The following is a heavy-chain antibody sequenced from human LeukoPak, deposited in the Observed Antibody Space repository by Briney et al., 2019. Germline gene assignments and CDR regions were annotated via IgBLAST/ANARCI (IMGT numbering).Heavy chain of an antibody. CDR3: ARELVVVPAARSWSGWFDP. D-gene: IGHD2-2*01. Sequence: GASVKVSCKASGYTFTGYYMHWVRQAPGHGLEWMGWINPNSGGTNYAQKFQGRVTMTRDTSISTAYMELSRLRSDDTAVYYCARELVVVPAARSWSGWFDPWGQGTLVTVSS. CDR2: INPNSGGT. J-gene: IGHJ5*02. CDR1: GYTFTGYY. V-gene: IGHV1-2*02.